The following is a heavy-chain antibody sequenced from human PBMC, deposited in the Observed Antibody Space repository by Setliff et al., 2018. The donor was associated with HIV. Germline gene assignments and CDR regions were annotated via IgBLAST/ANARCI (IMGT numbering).Heavy chain of an antibody. D-gene: IGHD1-26*01. CDR2: INPNRGGT. J-gene: IGHJ5*02. CDR1: GYTFTGYY. Sequence: GASVKVSCKASGYTFTGYYMHWVRQAPGQGLEWMGWINPNRGGTNDAQKFQGRVTMTRDTSISAGYMELTRLRSDDTAVYYCARVVGADNWFDAWGQGTPVTVSS. V-gene: IGHV1-2*02. CDR3: ARVVGADNWFDA.